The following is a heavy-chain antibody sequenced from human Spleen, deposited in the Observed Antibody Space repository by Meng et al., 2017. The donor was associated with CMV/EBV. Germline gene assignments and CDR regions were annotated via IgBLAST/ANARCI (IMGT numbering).Heavy chain of an antibody. V-gene: IGHV3-30-3*01. J-gene: IGHJ4*02. CDR1: GFTFSSYA. CDR3: ARWSGVLMKALDY. D-gene: IGHD2-8*01. Sequence: LVEPGGGVLPPGRSLRLSCAALGFTFSSYAVHGVRQGPGKGLEWVAVIPYEGSNKYYADSVKGRFTISRDNSKNTLYLQMNSLRAEDTAVYYCARWSGVLMKALDYWGQGTLVTVSS. CDR2: IPYEGSNK.